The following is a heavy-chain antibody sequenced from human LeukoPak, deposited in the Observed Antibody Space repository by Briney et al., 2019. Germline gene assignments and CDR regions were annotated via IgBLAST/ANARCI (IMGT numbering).Heavy chain of an antibody. CDR2: IKHDGSEN. J-gene: IGHJ4*02. CDR1: GFTFDVYW. CDR3: ARDFYFDY. Sequence: GGSLRLSCAASGFTFDVYWMNWVRQAPGKGLEWVANIKHDGSENYYVDSVKGRHSISRDNAKNSLYLQMNSLRADDTAVYYCARDFYFDYWGRGTLVTVSS. V-gene: IGHV3-7*01.